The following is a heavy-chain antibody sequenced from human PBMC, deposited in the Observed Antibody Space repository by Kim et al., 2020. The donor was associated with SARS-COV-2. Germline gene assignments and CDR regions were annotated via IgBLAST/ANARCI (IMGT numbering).Heavy chain of an antibody. V-gene: IGHV4-59*08. Sequence: SETLSLTCDVSGDSMSNYYWSWIRQTPGKGLEWIAYIFSSGFTSYNPSLKSRVTISIDTTNNYFSLKLSSVTAADTAVYYCARGSSPHWFDPWGQGTLVTVSS. CDR2: IFSSGFT. J-gene: IGHJ5*02. CDR1: GDSMSNYY. D-gene: IGHD6-13*01. CDR3: ARGSSPHWFDP.